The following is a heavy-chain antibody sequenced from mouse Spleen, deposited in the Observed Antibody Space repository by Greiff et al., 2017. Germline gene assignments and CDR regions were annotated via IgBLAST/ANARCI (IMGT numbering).Heavy chain of an antibody. V-gene: IGHV3-5*01. D-gene: IGHD3-1*01. J-gene: IGHJ1*01. CDR1: GISITTGNYR. Sequence: EVKLQESGPGLVKPSQTVFLTCTVTGISITTGNYRWSWIRQFPGNKLEWIGYIYYSGTITYNPSLTSRTTITRDTPKNQFFLEMNSLTAEDTATYYCAREGLRGDWYFDVWGAGTTVTVSS. CDR3: AREGLRGDWYFDV. CDR2: IYYSGTI.